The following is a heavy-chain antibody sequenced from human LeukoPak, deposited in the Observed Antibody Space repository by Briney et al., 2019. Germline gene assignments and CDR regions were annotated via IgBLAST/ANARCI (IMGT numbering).Heavy chain of an antibody. CDR1: GGSISSYY. CDR3: ARGVRLTTTIPPGNWFDP. Sequence: SETLSLTCTVSGGSISSYYWSWIRQPPGKGLEWIGYIYYSGSTNYNPSLKSRVTISVDTSKNQFSLKLSSVTAADTAVYHCARGVRLTTTIPPGNWFDPWGQGTLVTVSS. D-gene: IGHD1-14*01. J-gene: IGHJ5*02. CDR2: IYYSGST. V-gene: IGHV4-59*01.